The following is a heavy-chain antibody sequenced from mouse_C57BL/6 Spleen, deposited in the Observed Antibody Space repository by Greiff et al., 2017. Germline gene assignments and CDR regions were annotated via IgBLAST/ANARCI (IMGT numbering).Heavy chain of an antibody. J-gene: IGHJ4*01. CDR2: IHPSDSDT. CDR1: GYTFTSYW. D-gene: IGHD2-4*01. CDR3: ALLCPDYDYDDAMDY. Sequence: QVQLQQPGAELVKPGASVKVSCKASGYTFTSYWMHWVKQRPGQGLEWIGRIHPSDSDTNYNQKFKGKATLTVDKSSSTAYMQLSSLTSEDSAVDYCALLCPDYDYDDAMDYWGQGTSVTVSS. V-gene: IGHV1-74*01.